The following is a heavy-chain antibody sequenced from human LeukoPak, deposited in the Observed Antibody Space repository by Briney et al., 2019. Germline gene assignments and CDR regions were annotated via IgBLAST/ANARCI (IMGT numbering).Heavy chain of an antibody. V-gene: IGHV3-23*01. CDR1: GFSFSSYA. CDR3: AKYRSGVNDAFDS. CDR2: ISGSGGST. Sequence: GGSLRLSCAASGFSFSSYAMSWVRQAPGKGLEWVSAISGSGGSTYYADSVKGRFTISRDNSKNTLPLQLNSLRGEDTAVYYCAKYRSGVNDAFDSQGQVEMVTVSS. J-gene: IGHJ3*02. D-gene: IGHD3-10*01.